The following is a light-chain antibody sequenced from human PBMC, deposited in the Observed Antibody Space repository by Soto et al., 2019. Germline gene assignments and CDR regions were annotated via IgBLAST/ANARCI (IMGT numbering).Light chain of an antibody. J-gene: IGLJ6*01. V-gene: IGLV2-8*01. Sequence: QSLLTQPPSASGPPGQSVAISCTGTISDVGGYSYVSWYQQHKGKSPKLMIYEVNKRTSGVPDRFSGSKSGNTASLTVSGLQGEDEADYWCSSYSARGNEFGRGPKVTV. CDR1: ISDVGGYSY. CDR3: SSYSARGNE. CDR2: EVN.